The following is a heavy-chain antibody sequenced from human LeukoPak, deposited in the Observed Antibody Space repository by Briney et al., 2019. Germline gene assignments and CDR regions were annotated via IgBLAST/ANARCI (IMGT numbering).Heavy chain of an antibody. J-gene: IGHJ4*02. Sequence: GGSLRLSCAASGFTFSNAWMSWVRQAPGKGLEWVGRIKSKTDGGTTDYAAPVKGRFTISRDDSKNTLYLQMNSLKTEDTAVYYCTTVKRGYSYGPLGYWGQGTPVTVSS. CDR3: TTVKRGYSYGPLGY. CDR2: IKSKTDGGTT. V-gene: IGHV3-15*01. CDR1: GFTFSNAW. D-gene: IGHD5-18*01.